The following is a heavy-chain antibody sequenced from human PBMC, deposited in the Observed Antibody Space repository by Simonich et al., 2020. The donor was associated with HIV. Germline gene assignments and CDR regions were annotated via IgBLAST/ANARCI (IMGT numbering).Heavy chain of an antibody. D-gene: IGHD3-3*01. CDR3: ARGGKHNFWSGHDGFDI. J-gene: IGHJ3*02. Sequence: QIQMVQSGAEVKKPGASVKVSCKASGFTFASFDITWVRKAPGQGREWMGWNNTYNGNTNYAQNLQGRVPMTTDTTTSTAYMELRSLRSDDTAVYYCARGGKHNFWSGHDGFDIWGQGTMVTVSS. CDR1: GFTFASFD. CDR2: NNTYNGNT. V-gene: IGHV1-18*01.